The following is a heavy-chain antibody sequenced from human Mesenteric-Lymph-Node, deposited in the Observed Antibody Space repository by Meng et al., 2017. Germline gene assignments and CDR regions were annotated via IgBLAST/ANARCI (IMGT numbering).Heavy chain of an antibody. CDR1: GGTFSSYA. J-gene: IGHJ3*02. CDR2: IIPIFGTA. CDR3: ARALWFGELLAFDI. D-gene: IGHD3-10*01. Sequence: SVKVSCKASGGTFSSYAISWVRQTPGQGLEWMGGIIPIFGTANYAQKFQGRVTITTDESTSTAYMELSSLRSEDTAVYYCARALWFGELLAFDIWGQGTLVTVSS. V-gene: IGHV1-69*05.